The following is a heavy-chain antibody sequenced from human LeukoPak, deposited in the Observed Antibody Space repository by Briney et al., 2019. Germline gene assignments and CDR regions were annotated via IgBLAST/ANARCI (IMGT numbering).Heavy chain of an antibody. CDR3: ARDYRPYYYDSSPFDP. CDR2: IYTSGST. J-gene: IGHJ5*02. D-gene: IGHD3-22*01. Sequence: PSETLSLTCTVSGGSISSGSYYWSWIRQPAGKGLEWIGRIYTSGSTNYNPSLKSRVTISVDTSKNQFSLKLSSVTAADTAVYYCARDYRPYYYDSSPFDPWGQGTLVTVSS. CDR1: GGSISSGSYY. V-gene: IGHV4-61*02.